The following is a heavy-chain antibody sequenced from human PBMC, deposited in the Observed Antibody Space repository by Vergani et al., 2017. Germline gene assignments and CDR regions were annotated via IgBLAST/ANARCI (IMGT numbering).Heavy chain of an antibody. CDR2: IDWDDDK. V-gene: IGHV2-70*01. CDR3: ARGSGRGDDFCSGYSDWYFDY. D-gene: IGHD3-3*01. J-gene: IGHJ4*02. CDR1: GVSLSTSGMC. Sequence: QVTLRESGPALVTPTQTLTLTCTFSGVSLSTSGMCVSWIRQPPGKALEWLALIDWDDDKYYSTSLKTRLTISKDTAKNQVVLTMTNMDPVDTATYYCARGSGRGDDFCSGYSDWYFDYWGQGTLVTVSS.